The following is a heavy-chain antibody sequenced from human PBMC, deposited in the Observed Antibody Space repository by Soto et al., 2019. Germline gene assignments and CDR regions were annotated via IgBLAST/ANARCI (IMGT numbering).Heavy chain of an antibody. Sequence: QINLKESGPTLVKPTQTLTLTCTFSGFSLSTSGVGVGWIRQPPGKDLEWLALIYWDDTKRYSPSLKSRLTITKDTSKNQVVLTMTNMDPVDTATYYCAQRRRYSSSWYVGFDYWGHGTLVTVSS. D-gene: IGHD6-13*01. CDR3: AQRRRYSSSWYVGFDY. V-gene: IGHV2-5*02. J-gene: IGHJ4*01. CDR2: IYWDDTK. CDR1: GFSLSTSGVG.